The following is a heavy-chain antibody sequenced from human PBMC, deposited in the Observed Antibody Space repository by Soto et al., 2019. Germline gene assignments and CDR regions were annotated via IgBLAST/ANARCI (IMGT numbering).Heavy chain of an antibody. Sequence: SETLSLTCTVSGGSISSSSYYWGWIRQPPGKGLEWIGSIYYSGSTYYNPSLKSRVTISVDTSKNQFSLKLSSVTAADTAVYYCALNDYGDYGEEYYYYYYMDVWGKGTTVTVSS. CDR1: GGSISSSSYY. J-gene: IGHJ6*03. D-gene: IGHD4-17*01. CDR2: IYYSGST. V-gene: IGHV4-39*01. CDR3: ALNDYGDYGEEYYYYYYMDV.